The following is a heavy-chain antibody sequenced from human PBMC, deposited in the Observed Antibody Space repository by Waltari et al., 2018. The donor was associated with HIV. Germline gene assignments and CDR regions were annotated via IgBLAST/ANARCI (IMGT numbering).Heavy chain of an antibody. D-gene: IGHD2-21*01. Sequence: EVQLVESGGGLVMPGGSLRLSCTASGFTFSDAWMSWVRQAPGKGLEWVGRIKSKTDGGTTDYAAPVKGRFTISRDDSKNTLYLQMNSLKTADTAVYYCTTGGVVILNYYGMDVWGQGTTVTVSS. CDR3: TTGGVVILNYYGMDV. V-gene: IGHV3-15*01. CDR1: GFTFSDAW. J-gene: IGHJ6*02. CDR2: IKSKTDGGTT.